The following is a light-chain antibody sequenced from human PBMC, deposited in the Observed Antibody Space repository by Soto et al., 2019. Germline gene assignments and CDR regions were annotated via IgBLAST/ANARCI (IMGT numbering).Light chain of an antibody. Sequence: EIVLTQSPGTLSLSPGERATLSCRASQSVSSKYLAWYQQKPGQAPRVLIYGTSIRASSVPERFSGGGSGTDFTLTITRLEPEDFAVYYCQQYYTNSWSFGQGTKVEIK. V-gene: IGKV3-20*01. CDR3: QQYYTNSWS. CDR1: QSVSSKY. J-gene: IGKJ1*01. CDR2: GTS.